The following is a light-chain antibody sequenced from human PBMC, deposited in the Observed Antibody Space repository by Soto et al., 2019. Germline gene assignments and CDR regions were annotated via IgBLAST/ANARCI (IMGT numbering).Light chain of an antibody. J-gene: IGKJ1*01. CDR1: QSVSTN. Sequence: EIVMTQSPATLSVPPGAGDPLSCRASQSVSTNFAWYQQKPGQAPRLLIYGASTRATAVPARFTASGSGTEFTPTISSLQSEDFAVYYCQQYNTWPRTFGQGTKVDIK. CDR2: GAS. V-gene: IGKV3-15*01. CDR3: QQYNTWPRT.